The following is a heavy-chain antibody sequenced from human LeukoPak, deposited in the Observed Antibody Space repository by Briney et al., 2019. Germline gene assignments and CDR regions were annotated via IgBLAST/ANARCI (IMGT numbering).Heavy chain of an antibody. D-gene: IGHD4-17*01. Sequence: GGSLRLSCAASGFPFSSYAMSWVRQAPEKGLEWVSGISGSPGTTHYADSVKGRFTISRDNSKNTLYLQLDSLRAEDTATYYCERRVTTFLSWGQGTLVIVSS. CDR1: GFPFSSYA. CDR2: ISGSPGTT. J-gene: IGHJ4*02. CDR3: ERRVTTFLS. V-gene: IGHV3-23*01.